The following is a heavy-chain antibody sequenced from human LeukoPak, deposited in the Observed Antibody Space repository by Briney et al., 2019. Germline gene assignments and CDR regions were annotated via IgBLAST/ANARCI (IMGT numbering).Heavy chain of an antibody. Sequence: GGSLRLSCEDSGFTFAEYGLSWVRQAPGKGPQWVAGINWSGDNTFYADSVKGRFTIFRDNTKKTLYLQMDNLRGDDTATYYCARDLSSNWSNLGYWGQGTLVTVSS. CDR2: INWSGDNT. V-gene: IGHV3-20*04. CDR1: GFTFAEYG. D-gene: IGHD6-13*01. J-gene: IGHJ4*02. CDR3: ARDLSSNWSNLGY.